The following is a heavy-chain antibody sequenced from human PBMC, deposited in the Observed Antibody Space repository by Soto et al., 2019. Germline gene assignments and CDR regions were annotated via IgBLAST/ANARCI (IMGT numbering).Heavy chain of an antibody. CDR1: GGTFNSYG. CDR3: ARVRVIRGVIPSHFGL. J-gene: IGHJ4*02. CDR2: IIPLYGTV. Sequence: QAHLAQSGAEVKKPGSSVTVSCKASGGTFNSYGISWVRQAPGQGLDWMGVIIPLYGTVNYAQKFQGRVSITAAKSTSTAYRDLNSLRSDDTAVYYCARVRVIRGVIPSHFGLWGQGTQVTVSS. V-gene: IGHV1-69*06. D-gene: IGHD3-10*01.